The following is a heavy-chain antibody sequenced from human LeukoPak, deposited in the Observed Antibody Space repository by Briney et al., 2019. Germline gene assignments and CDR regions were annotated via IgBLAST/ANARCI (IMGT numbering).Heavy chain of an antibody. V-gene: IGHV3-33*01. D-gene: IGHD3-10*01. CDR2: IWHDVSHK. Sequence: PGGSLRLSCEASGFAFNTYAMHWVRQAPGKGLEWVSLIWHDVSHKFYIDSVRGPFTISRGNSKTTVYLQMNALRAEDPAEYSCPREIFGSGSSPDYWGQGTLVAVSS. J-gene: IGHJ4*02. CDR1: GFAFNTYA. CDR3: PREIFGSGSSPDY.